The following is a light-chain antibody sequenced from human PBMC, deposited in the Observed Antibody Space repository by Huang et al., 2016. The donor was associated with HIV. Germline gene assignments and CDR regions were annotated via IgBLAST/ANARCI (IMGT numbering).Light chain of an antibody. V-gene: IGKV3-11*01. CDR2: DTS. J-gene: IGKJ5*01. CDR3: QWRSHWPPIT. CDR1: QNVNKY. Sequence: ETLLTQSPATLSVSPGERATLSCRASQNVNKYVTWYQQKPGQPPRLLIYDTSKRATGIPAWCSGSGSGTDFNLTISSLEPEDLAVYFCQWRSHWPPITFGQGTRLHI.